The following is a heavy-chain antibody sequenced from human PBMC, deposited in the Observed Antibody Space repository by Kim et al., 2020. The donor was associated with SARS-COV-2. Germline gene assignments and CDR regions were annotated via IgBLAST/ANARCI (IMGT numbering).Heavy chain of an antibody. Sequence: GGSLRLSCAASGFNFDDYVMTWVRQAPGKGLEWVSAMSGRGGSTFYANSVKGRFTISRDSSTNTVYLQMNSLRADDTAVYYCAKVVDNCNRNFDYWGQG. J-gene: IGHJ4*02. V-gene: IGHV3-23*01. CDR3: AKVVDNCNRNFDY. CDR2: MSGRGGST. CDR1: GFNFDDYV. D-gene: IGHD5-12*01.